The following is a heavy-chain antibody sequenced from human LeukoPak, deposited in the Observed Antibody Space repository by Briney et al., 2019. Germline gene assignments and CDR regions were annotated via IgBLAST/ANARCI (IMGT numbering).Heavy chain of an antibody. Sequence: GGSLRLSCAASGFTFSSYAMHWVRQAPGKGLEWVAVISYDGSNKYYADSVKGRFTISRDNSKNTLYLQMNTLRAEDTAVYYCVGYGGNSFWGQGTLVTVSS. CDR3: VGYGGNSF. CDR1: GFTFSSYA. V-gene: IGHV3-30*14. D-gene: IGHD4-23*01. CDR2: ISYDGSNK. J-gene: IGHJ4*02.